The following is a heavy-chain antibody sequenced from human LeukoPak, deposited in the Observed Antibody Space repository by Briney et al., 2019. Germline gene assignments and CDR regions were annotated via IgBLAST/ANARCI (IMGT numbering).Heavy chain of an antibody. D-gene: IGHD3-10*01. V-gene: IGHV4-38-2*02. CDR1: GYSISSGYY. Sequence: SETLSLTCTVSGYSISSGYYWGWIRQPPGKGLVWIGSIYHSGSTYYNPSLKSRVTISVDTSKNQFSLKLSSVTAADTAVYYCARDLYGSGPYYYYYYMDVWGKGTTVTVSS. J-gene: IGHJ6*03. CDR3: ARDLYGSGPYYYYYYMDV. CDR2: IYHSGST.